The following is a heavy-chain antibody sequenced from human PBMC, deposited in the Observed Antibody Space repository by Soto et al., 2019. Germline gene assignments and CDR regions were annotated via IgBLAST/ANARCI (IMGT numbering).Heavy chain of an antibody. CDR1: RFLHRCCA. CDR3: AKDLRQWLSSCFDY. J-gene: IGHJ4*02. V-gene: IGHV3-73*01. Sequence: SCTAARFLHRCCAISSVLQPSGKGLEWVGRIRSRSNGYATAYAASVRGRFTISRDDSKNTAYLQMNSLRAEDTAVYYCAKDLRQWLSSCFDYWGQGALV. D-gene: IGHD6-19*01. CDR2: IRSRSNGYAT.